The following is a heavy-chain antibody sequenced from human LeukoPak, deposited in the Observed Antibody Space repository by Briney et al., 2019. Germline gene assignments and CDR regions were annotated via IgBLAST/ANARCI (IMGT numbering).Heavy chain of an antibody. CDR2: ISYDGSNK. Sequence: GGSLRLSCAASGFTFSSYAMHWVRQAPGKGLEWVAVISYDGSNKYYADSVKGRFTISRDNSKNTLCLQMNSLRAEDTAVYYCARPPPTSSGWYFDYWGQGTLVTVSS. CDR3: ARPPPTSSGWYFDY. J-gene: IGHJ4*02. CDR1: GFTFSSYA. D-gene: IGHD6-19*01. V-gene: IGHV3-30*04.